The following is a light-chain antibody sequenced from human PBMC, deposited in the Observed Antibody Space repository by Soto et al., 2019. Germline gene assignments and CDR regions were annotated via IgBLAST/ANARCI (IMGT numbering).Light chain of an antibody. CDR2: DAS. V-gene: IGKV1-5*01. CDR3: QQYNSYPS. CDR1: QSISSW. Sequence: DIQMTQSPSTLSASVGDRVTITCRASQSISSWLAWYQQKPGKAPKLLIYDASSLESGVPSRFSGSGSGTELPLTISSLQPDEFATYYCQQYNSYPSFGQGTKVEIK. J-gene: IGKJ1*01.